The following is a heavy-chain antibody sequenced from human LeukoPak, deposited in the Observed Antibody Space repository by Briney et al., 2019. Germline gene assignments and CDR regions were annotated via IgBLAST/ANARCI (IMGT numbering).Heavy chain of an antibody. CDR2: IYDSGST. CDR3: ARDCSGGSCYSAFDI. Sequence: SETLSLTCTVSGASIRSGDYYWSWIRQPPGKGLEWIGYIYDSGSTYYNPSLKSRITISVDTSENQFSLKLSSVTATDTAVYYCARDCSGGSCYSAFDIWGQGTMVTVSS. V-gene: IGHV4-30-4*01. CDR1: GASIRSGDYY. D-gene: IGHD2-15*01. J-gene: IGHJ3*02.